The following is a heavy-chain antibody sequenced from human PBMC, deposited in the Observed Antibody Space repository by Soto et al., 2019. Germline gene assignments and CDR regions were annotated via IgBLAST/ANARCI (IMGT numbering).Heavy chain of an antibody. D-gene: IGHD5-12*01. Sequence: SVKVSCKASGGTFSSYAISWVRQAPGQGLEWMGGIIPIFGTANYAQKFQGRVTITADESTSTAYMELSSLRSEDTAVYYCARGEARGYSGYDNNYYYYGMDVWGQGTTVTVSS. CDR1: GGTFSSYA. CDR2: IIPIFGTA. V-gene: IGHV1-69*13. J-gene: IGHJ6*02. CDR3: ARGEARGYSGYDNNYYYYGMDV.